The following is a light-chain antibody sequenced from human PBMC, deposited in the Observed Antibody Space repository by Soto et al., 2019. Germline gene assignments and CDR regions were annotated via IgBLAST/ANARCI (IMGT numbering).Light chain of an antibody. CDR2: DVS. Sequence: QSVLTQPASVSGSPGQSITISCTGTSSDVGGYNYVSWYQQHPGKAPKLMIYDVSNRPSGVSNRFSGSKSGNTASLTISGLQAEDEADYYCSSYTSSSNLYVFGTGTKLPVL. CDR3: SSYTSSSNLYV. J-gene: IGLJ1*01. CDR1: SSDVGGYNY. V-gene: IGLV2-14*01.